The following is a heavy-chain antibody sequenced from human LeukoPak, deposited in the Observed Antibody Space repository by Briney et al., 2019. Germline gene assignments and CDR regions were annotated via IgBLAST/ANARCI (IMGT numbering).Heavy chain of an antibody. Sequence: PSETLSLTCTVSGGSLSNHYWSWIRQPPGKGLELVGHIHDTGNTFYNPSLRGRAAISLDTSNSQFSLRLTSMTTADTAVYYCARFSSGCTTDSCYLSDWGQGTLVTVS. V-gene: IGHV4-59*11. CDR3: ARFSSGCTTDSCYLSD. CDR2: IHDTGNT. J-gene: IGHJ4*02. CDR1: GGSLSNHY. D-gene: IGHD2-2*01.